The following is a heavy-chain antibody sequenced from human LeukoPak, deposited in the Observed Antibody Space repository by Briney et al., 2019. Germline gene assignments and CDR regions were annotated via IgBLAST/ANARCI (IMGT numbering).Heavy chain of an antibody. CDR1: EFTFSSYW. CDR2: INQDGREK. V-gene: IGHV3-7*04. D-gene: IGHD2-15*01. CDR3: ARGEGGRGWYFDL. J-gene: IGHJ2*01. Sequence: PGGSLRLSCAASEFTFSSYWMSWVRQAPGKGLEWVANINQDGREKYCVDSVKGRFTISRDNAKNSLYLQMNSLRAEDTAVYYCARGEGGRGWYFDLWGRGTLVTVSS.